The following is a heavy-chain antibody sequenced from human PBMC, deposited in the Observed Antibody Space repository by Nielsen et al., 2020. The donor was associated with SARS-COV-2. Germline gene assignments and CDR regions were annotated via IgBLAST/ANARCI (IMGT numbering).Heavy chain of an antibody. J-gene: IGHJ6*02. V-gene: IGHV4-31*02. CDR3: ARGGRGLTAGDYYYYYGMDV. CDR2: IYYSGST. D-gene: IGHD1-14*01. Sequence: WIRQPPGKGLEWIGYIYYSGSTYYHPSLKSRVTISVDTSKNQFSLKLSSVTAADTAVYYCARGGRGLTAGDYYYYYGMDVWGQGTTVTVSS.